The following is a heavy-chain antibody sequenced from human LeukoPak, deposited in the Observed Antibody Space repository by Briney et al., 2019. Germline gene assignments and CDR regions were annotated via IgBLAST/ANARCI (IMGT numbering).Heavy chain of an antibody. CDR2: IIPILGIA. V-gene: IGHV1-69*02. CDR3: ARFIASSSSGFYHMDV. CDR1: GGTFISYT. D-gene: IGHD6-6*01. J-gene: IGHJ6*03. Sequence: ASVKVSCKASGGTFISYTISWVRQAPGQGLEWMGRIIPILGIANYAQKFQGRVTITADKSTSTAYMELSSLRSEDTAVYYCARFIASSSSGFYHMDVWGKGTTVTVSS.